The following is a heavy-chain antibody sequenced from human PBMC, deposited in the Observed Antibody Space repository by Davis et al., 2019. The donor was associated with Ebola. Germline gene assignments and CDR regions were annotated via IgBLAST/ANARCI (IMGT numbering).Heavy chain of an antibody. V-gene: IGHV4-34*01. Sequence: MPSETLSLTCAVYGGSFSGYYWSWIRQPPGKGLEWIGEINHSGSTNYNPSLKSRVTISVDTSKNQFSLKLSSVTAADTAVYYCARVLPEEGMDVWGQGTTVTVSS. J-gene: IGHJ6*02. CDR3: ARVLPEEGMDV. CDR1: GGSFSGYY. CDR2: INHSGST. D-gene: IGHD3-10*01.